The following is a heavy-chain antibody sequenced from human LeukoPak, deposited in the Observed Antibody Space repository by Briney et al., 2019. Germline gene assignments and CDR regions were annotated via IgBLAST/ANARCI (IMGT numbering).Heavy chain of an antibody. CDR2: IIPIFGTA. CDR1: GCTFSSYA. J-gene: IGHJ5*02. V-gene: IGHV1-69*13. D-gene: IGHD3-3*01. Sequence: ASVTVSFKASGCTFSSYAISWVRQAPGQGLEWMGGIIPIFGTANYAQKFQGRVTITADESTSTAYVELSSLRSEDAAVYYCARGGLRFLEWSYNWFDRWGEGTLVTVSS. CDR3: ARGGLRFLEWSYNWFDR.